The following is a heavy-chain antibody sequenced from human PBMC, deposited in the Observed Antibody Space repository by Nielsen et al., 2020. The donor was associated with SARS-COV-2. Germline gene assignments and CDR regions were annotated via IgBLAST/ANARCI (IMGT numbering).Heavy chain of an antibody. Sequence: SETLSLTCAVYGGSFSGYYWSWIRQPPGQGLEWIGEINHSGSTNYNPSLKSRVTISVDTSKNQFSLKLSFVTAADTAVYYCARGRSIAARPRYFDYWGQGTLVTVSS. CDR3: ARGRSIAARPRYFDY. J-gene: IGHJ4*02. CDR1: GGSFSGYY. V-gene: IGHV4-34*01. D-gene: IGHD6-6*01. CDR2: INHSGST.